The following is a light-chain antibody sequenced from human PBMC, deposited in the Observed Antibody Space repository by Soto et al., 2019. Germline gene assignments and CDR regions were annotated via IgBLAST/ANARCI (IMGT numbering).Light chain of an antibody. CDR2: GAS. Sequence: EIMLTPSRGTLFSSPGEKATPSSRASQRIITDYFDWYQQKPGRAPRLLIYGASTRATGIQHRFSGSGSGTDFTRTISRIEPEDYAVYYCQQYGYKPRTFDQGTKVDIK. J-gene: IGKJ1*01. V-gene: IGKV3-20*01. CDR1: QRIITDY. CDR3: QQYGYKPRT.